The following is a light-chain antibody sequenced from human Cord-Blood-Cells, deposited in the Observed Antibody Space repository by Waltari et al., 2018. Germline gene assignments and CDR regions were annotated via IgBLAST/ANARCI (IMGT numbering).Light chain of an antibody. J-gene: IGKJ5*01. Sequence: DIQMTQSPSSLSASVGDRVTITCRTSQSISSNLNWYQRKPGKATKFLIYAASSLQSGVPSRFSGSGSGTDFTLTISSLQPEDFATYYCQQSYSTPITFGQGTRLEIK. CDR2: AAS. V-gene: IGKV1-39*01. CDR3: QQSYSTPIT. CDR1: QSISSN.